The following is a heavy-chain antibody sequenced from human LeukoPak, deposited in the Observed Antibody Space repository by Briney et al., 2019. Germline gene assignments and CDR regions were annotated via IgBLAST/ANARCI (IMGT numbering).Heavy chain of an antibody. Sequence: SETLSLTCTVSGGSISSYYWSWIRQPAGKGLEWIGRIYTSGSTNYNPSLKSRVTMSVDTSKNQFSLKLSSVTAADTAVYYCARDPNGPLAAVAGTDYWGQETLVTVSS. CDR3: ARDPNGPLAAVAGTDY. J-gene: IGHJ4*02. CDR2: IYTSGST. CDR1: GGSISSYY. V-gene: IGHV4-4*07. D-gene: IGHD6-19*01.